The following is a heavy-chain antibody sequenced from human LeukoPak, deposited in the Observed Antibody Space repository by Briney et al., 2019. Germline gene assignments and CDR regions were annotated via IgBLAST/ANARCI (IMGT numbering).Heavy chain of an antibody. CDR3: ARESYGSGSFGDY. CDR1: GGTFSSYT. V-gene: IGHV1-69*02. Sequence: ASVRVSCKASGGTFSSYTISWVRQAPGQGLEWMGRIIPILGIANYAQKFQGRVTITADKSTSTAYMELSSLRSEDTAVHYCARESYGSGSFGDYWGQGTLVTVSS. J-gene: IGHJ4*02. CDR2: IIPILGIA. D-gene: IGHD3-10*01.